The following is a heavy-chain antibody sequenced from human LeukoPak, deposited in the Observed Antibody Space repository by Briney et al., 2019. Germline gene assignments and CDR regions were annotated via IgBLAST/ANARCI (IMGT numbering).Heavy chain of an antibody. CDR1: GFTFSSYA. D-gene: IGHD3-10*01. CDR2: ISGSGGST. Sequence: GGSLRLSCAASGFTFSSYAMSWVRQAPGKGLEWVSAISGSGGSTYYADSVKGRFTISRDNSKNTLYLQMNSLRAEDTAVSYCAGPSMVRGVSTYAFDIWGQGTMVTVSS. V-gene: IGHV3-23*01. CDR3: AGPSMVRGVSTYAFDI. J-gene: IGHJ3*02.